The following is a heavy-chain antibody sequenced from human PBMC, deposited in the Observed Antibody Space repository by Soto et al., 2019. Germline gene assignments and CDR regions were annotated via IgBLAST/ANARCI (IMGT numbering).Heavy chain of an antibody. CDR1: GGSISSGDYY. V-gene: IGHV4-30-4*01. Sequence: QVQLQESGPGLVKPSQTLSLTCTVSGGSISSGDYYWSWIRQPPGKGLEWIGYIYYSGSTYYNPSLKSRGTISVDTSKNQFSLKLSSVTAADTAVYYCARWGYSGYDYPDAFDIWGQGTMVTVSS. CDR2: IYYSGST. D-gene: IGHD5-12*01. J-gene: IGHJ3*02. CDR3: ARWGYSGYDYPDAFDI.